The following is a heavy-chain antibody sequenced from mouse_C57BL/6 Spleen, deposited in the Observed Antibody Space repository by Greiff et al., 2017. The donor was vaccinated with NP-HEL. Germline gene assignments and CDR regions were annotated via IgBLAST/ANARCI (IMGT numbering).Heavy chain of an antibody. Sequence: QVQLQQSGPELVKPGASVKLSCKASGYTFTSYDINWVKQRPGQGLEWIGWIYPRDGRTKYNEKFKGKATLTVDTSSSTAYMELHSLTSEDSAVYFCAESDRYAMDYWGQGTSVTGSS. J-gene: IGHJ4*01. CDR2: IYPRDGRT. V-gene: IGHV1-85*01. CDR3: AESDRYAMDY. CDR1: GYTFTSYD.